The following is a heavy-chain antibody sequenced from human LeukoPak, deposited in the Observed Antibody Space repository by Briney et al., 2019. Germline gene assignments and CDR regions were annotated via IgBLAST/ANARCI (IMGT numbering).Heavy chain of an antibody. CDR1: GGSISSGGYY. CDR3: ARGQMATSHFDY. CDR2: IYYSGDT. D-gene: IGHD5-24*01. Sequence: SETLSLTCTVSGGSISSGGYYWSWIRQHPGKGLEWIGYIYYSGDTYYNPSLKSRVTISVDTSKNQFSLKLSSVTAADTAVYYCARGQMATSHFDYWGQGTLVTVSS. J-gene: IGHJ4*02. V-gene: IGHV4-31*03.